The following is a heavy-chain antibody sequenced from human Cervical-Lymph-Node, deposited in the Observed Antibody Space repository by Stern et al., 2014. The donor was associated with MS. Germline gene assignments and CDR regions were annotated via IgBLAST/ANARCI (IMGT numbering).Heavy chain of an antibody. CDR1: GFIFSSYA. CDR2: LSNEGSKQ. Sequence: DQLVESGGGVVQPGRSLRLSCAASGFIFSSYAMHWVRQAPGKGLDWVAFLSNEGSKQFYADSVQGRFTISTDNSTNTLYLQLNSLRPEDTAVYYCARDACRGGGCYFRYWGQGILITVSS. D-gene: IGHD2-15*01. CDR3: ARDACRGGGCYFRY. J-gene: IGHJ4*02. V-gene: IGHV3-30-3*01.